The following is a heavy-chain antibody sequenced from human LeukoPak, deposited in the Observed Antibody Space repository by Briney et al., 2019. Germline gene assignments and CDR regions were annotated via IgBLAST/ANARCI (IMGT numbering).Heavy chain of an antibody. J-gene: IGHJ6*02. CDR1: GGYISSYY. CDR2: IYYSGST. CDR3: ARDPYDILTGFHYGMDV. V-gene: IGHV4-59*01. Sequence: PSETLSLTCTVSGGYISSYYWSWIRQPPGKGLEWIGYIYYSGSTNYNPSLKSRVTISVDTSKNQFSLKLSSVTAADTAVYYCARDPYDILTGFHYGMDVWGQGTTVTVSS. D-gene: IGHD3-9*01.